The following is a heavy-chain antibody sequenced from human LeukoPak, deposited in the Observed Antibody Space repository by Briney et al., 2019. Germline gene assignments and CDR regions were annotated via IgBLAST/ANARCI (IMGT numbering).Heavy chain of an antibody. V-gene: IGHV3-23*01. D-gene: IGHD3-10*01. J-gene: IGHJ6*03. CDR3: VRWYGGSGLENYYYYMDV. CDR1: GFNFSIYA. Sequence: GGSLRLSCAASGFNFSIYAMSWVRQAPGRGLQWVSGISASGATTYYADSLKGRFTVSRDISKNTLYLQMNSLRAEDTAVYYCVRWYGGSGLENYYYYMDVWGKGTTVTISS. CDR2: ISASGATT.